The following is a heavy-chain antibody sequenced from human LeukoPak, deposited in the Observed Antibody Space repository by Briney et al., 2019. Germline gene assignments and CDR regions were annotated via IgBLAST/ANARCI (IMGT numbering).Heavy chain of an antibody. CDR1: GDSISNYY. D-gene: IGHD6-13*01. Sequence: PSETLSLTCTVSGDSISNYYWSWIRQPAGKGLEWIGRIYTSGSTNYNPSLKSRVTMSVDTSKNQFSLKLSSVTAADTAVYYCAGQTIAAGSYYYYYMDVWGKGTTVTISS. J-gene: IGHJ6*03. V-gene: IGHV4-4*07. CDR2: IYTSGST. CDR3: AGQTIAAGSYYYYYMDV.